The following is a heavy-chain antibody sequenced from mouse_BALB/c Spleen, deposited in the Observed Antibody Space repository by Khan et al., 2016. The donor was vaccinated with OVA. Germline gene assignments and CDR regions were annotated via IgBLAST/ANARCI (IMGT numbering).Heavy chain of an antibody. D-gene: IGHD2-2*01. CDR1: GYSFTSYY. J-gene: IGHJ3*01. V-gene: IGHV1S135*01. CDR3: ARHGYVAWFAY. CDR2: IDPFNGGI. Sequence: VQLKESGLELMKPGASVKISCKASGYSFTSYYIHWVKLSHGKSLEWIGYIDPFNGGITYNQKFKGKATLSVDKSSSTAYMHLSSLTSEDSAVYYCARHGYVAWFAYWGQGTLVTVSA.